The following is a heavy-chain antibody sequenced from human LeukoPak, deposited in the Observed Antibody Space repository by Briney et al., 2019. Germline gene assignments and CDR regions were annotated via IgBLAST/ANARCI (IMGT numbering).Heavy chain of an antibody. D-gene: IGHD4-17*01. CDR2: ISSSSSYI. V-gene: IGHV3-21*01. Sequence: SGGSLRLSCAASGFTFSSYSMNWVRQAPGKGLEWVSSISSSSSYIYYADSVKGRFTISRDNAKNSLYLQMNSLRAGDTAVYYCARSLMTTVTTGPYYWGQGTLVTVSS. CDR1: GFTFSSYS. J-gene: IGHJ4*02. CDR3: ARSLMTTVTTGPYY.